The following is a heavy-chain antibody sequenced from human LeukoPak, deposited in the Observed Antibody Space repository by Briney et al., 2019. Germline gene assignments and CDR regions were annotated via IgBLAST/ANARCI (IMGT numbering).Heavy chain of an antibody. V-gene: IGHV4-59*08. CDR3: ARLGDYDFWSGYPNWFDP. D-gene: IGHD3-3*01. CDR1: GGSISSYY. CDR2: IYYSGST. Sequence: PSETLSLTCTVSGGSISSYYWSWIRQPPGKGVEWIGYIYYSGSTNYNPSLKSRVTISVDTSKNQFSLKLSSVTAADTAVYYCARLGDYDFWSGYPNWFDPWGQGTLVTVSS. J-gene: IGHJ5*02.